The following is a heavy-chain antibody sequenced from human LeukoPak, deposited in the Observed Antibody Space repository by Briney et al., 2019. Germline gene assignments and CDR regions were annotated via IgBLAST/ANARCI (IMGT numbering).Heavy chain of an antibody. Sequence: PSETLFLTCTVSGGSVSSGSYYWSWIRQPPGKGLEWIGYIYYSGSTNYNPSLKSRVTISVDTSKNQFSLKLSSVTAADTAVYYCARLSRIAAAGYDAFDIWGQGTMVTVSS. CDR2: IYYSGST. J-gene: IGHJ3*02. CDR3: ARLSRIAAAGYDAFDI. D-gene: IGHD6-13*01. CDR1: GGSVSSGSYY. V-gene: IGHV4-61*01.